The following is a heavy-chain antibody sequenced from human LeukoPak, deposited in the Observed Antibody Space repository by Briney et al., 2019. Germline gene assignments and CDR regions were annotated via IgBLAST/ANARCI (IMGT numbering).Heavy chain of an antibody. CDR3: ARVAVSGPTGWFDS. J-gene: IGHJ5*01. CDR1: GFALKSYS. V-gene: IGHV3-21*01. CDR2: ISSTSAYI. D-gene: IGHD2-8*02. Sequence: GGSLRLSCAGSGFALKSYSLSWVRQAPGKGLEWVSSISSTSAYIYYADSVKGRFTISRDNVDNVVYLQMNSLGAVDTAVYYCARVAVSGPTGWFDSWGQGTLVIVSS.